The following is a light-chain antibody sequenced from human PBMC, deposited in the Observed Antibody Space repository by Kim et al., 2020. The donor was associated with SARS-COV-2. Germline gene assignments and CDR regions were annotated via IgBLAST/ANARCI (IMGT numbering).Light chain of an antibody. CDR3: QVWDRSSVCRV. CDR2: YDS. CDR1: NIGSKS. Sequence: SYELTQPPSVSVAPGKTARITCGGNNIGSKSVHWYQQKPGQAPVLVIYYDSNRPSGIPERFSGSNSGNTATLTISRVGAGDEADYYCQVWDRSSVCRVFGGGTQLTVL. J-gene: IGLJ3*02. V-gene: IGLV3-21*04.